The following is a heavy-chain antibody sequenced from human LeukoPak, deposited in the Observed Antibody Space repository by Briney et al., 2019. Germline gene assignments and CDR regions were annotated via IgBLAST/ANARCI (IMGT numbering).Heavy chain of an antibody. V-gene: IGHV3-23*01. Sequence: GGSLRLSCAAPGISFSSYAMNWLRQAPGKGLEWVSVIDASGHITNYADSVKGRFTISRDNSKNTLYLQMNSLRAEDTAVYYCAKTVGITMIVVVDDAFDIWGQGTMVTVSS. CDR3: AKTVGITMIVVVDDAFDI. D-gene: IGHD3-22*01. CDR2: IDASGHIT. CDR1: GISFSSYA. J-gene: IGHJ3*02.